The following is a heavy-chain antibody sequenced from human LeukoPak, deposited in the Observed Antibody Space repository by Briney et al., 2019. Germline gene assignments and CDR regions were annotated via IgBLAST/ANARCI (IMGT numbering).Heavy chain of an antibody. J-gene: IGHJ4*02. CDR1: GYTFTGYY. V-gene: IGHV1-2*02. D-gene: IGHD3-9*01. CDR3: ARVENYDILTGAFDY. Sequence: GASVKVSCKASGYTFTGYYMHWVRQAPGQGLEWMGWINPNSGGTNYAQKFQGRVTMTRDTSISTAYMELSRLRSDDTAVYYCARVENYDILTGAFDYWGQGTLVTVSS. CDR2: INPNSGGT.